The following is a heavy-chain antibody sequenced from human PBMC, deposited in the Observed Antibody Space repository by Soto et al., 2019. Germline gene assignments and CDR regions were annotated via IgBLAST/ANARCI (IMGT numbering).Heavy chain of an antibody. D-gene: IGHD3-16*01. CDR1: GFTFSSHW. J-gene: IGHJ4*02. CDR3: ARVPWASQKYYFDY. V-gene: IGHV3-7*01. Sequence: GGSLRLSCAASGFTFSSHWMSWVRQAPGKGLEWVANIKQDGSEKDYVDSVKGRFTISRDNAENSLYLQMNSLRAEDTAVYYCARVPWASQKYYFDYWGQGTLVTVSS. CDR2: IKQDGSEK.